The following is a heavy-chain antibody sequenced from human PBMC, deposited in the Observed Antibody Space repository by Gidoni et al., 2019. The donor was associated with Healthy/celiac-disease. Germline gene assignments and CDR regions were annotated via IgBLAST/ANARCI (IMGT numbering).Heavy chain of an antibody. Sequence: QVQLVESGGGVVQPGRSLRLSCAASGFTFSSYAMPWFRQAPGKGLEWVAVISYEGSNKYYADSVKGRFTISRDNSKNTLYLQMNSLRAEDTAVYYCARNGGGYDILTGYSYYFDYWGQGTLVTVSS. V-gene: IGHV3-30-3*01. D-gene: IGHD3-9*01. CDR3: ARNGGGYDILTGYSYYFDY. J-gene: IGHJ4*02. CDR2: ISYEGSNK. CDR1: GFTFSSYA.